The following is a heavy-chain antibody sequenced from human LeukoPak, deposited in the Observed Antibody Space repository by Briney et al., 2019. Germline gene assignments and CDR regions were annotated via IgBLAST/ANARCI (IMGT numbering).Heavy chain of an antibody. V-gene: IGHV4-39*01. CDR3: ASDRPSSSGITIFGVVNHYYGMDV. Sequence: SETLSLTCTVSGVSISSSSYHWGRIRQPPGKGLEWIGSIYYSGSTYYNPSLKSRVTMSVDTSKNQFSLKLSSVTAADTAVYYCASDRPSSSGITIFGVVNHYYGMDVWGQGTTVTVSS. CDR2: IYYSGST. CDR1: GVSISSSSYH. D-gene: IGHD3-3*01. J-gene: IGHJ6*02.